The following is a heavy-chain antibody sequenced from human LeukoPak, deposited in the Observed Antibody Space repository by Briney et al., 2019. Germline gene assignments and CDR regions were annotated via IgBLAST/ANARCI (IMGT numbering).Heavy chain of an antibody. CDR2: IYYSGST. CDR3: ARDSRITIFGVVN. J-gene: IGHJ4*02. V-gene: IGHV4-31*03. D-gene: IGHD3-3*01. Sequence: TLSLTCTVSGGSISSGGYYWSWIRQHPGKGLEWIGYIYYSGSTYYNPSLKSRVTISVDTSKNQFSLELSSVTAADTAVYYCARDSRITIFGVVNWGQGTLVTVSS. CDR1: GGSISSGGYY.